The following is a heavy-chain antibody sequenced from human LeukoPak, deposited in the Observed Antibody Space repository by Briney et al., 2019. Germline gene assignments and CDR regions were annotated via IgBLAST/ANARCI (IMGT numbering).Heavy chain of an antibody. J-gene: IGHJ4*02. Sequence: KCSETLSLTCTVSGGSISSYYWSWIRQPPGKGLEWIGYIYYSGSTNYNPSLKSRVTISLDTSKTQFSLKLSPVTAADTAVYYCARARSSGYPDYWGQGTLVTVSS. CDR2: IYYSGST. V-gene: IGHV4-59*01. D-gene: IGHD3-22*01. CDR3: ARARSSGYPDY. CDR1: GGSISSYY.